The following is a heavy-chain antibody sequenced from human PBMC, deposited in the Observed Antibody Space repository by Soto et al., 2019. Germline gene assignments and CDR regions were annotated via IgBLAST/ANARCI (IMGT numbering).Heavy chain of an antibody. J-gene: IGHJ4*02. CDR1: GATFTNYG. CDR2: IVPLSDTS. CDR3: ARGIRGYSYGPYDF. D-gene: IGHD5-18*01. Sequence: SVKVSCKASGATFTNYGFSWVRQAPGQGLEWMGGIVPLSDTSNYAQKFQGRVTITADKSTSTAYMELSSLRSEDSAVYFCARGIRGYSYGPYDFWGQGTLVTVSS. V-gene: IGHV1-69*06.